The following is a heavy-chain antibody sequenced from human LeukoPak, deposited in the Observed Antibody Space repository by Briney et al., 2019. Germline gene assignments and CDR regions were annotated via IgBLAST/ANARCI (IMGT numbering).Heavy chain of an antibody. D-gene: IGHD2-2*02. Sequence: PGGSLRLSCAASGFTFSSYAMHWVRQAPGKGLEYVSAISSNGGSTYYANSVKGRFTISRDNSKNTLYLQMGSLRAEDMAVYYCARVREYCSSTSCYRYYFDYWGQGTLVTVSS. V-gene: IGHV3-64*01. CDR1: GFTFSSYA. J-gene: IGHJ4*02. CDR2: ISSNGGST. CDR3: ARVREYCSSTSCYRYYFDY.